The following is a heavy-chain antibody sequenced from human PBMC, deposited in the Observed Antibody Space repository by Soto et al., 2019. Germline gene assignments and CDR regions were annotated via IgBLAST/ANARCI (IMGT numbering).Heavy chain of an antibody. V-gene: IGHV3-30*18. CDR2: ISYDGRNK. CDR1: GFTFSTYG. D-gene: IGHD5-18*01. CDR3: AKEGNSYGYFYFDH. Sequence: GGSLRLSCAASGFTFSTYGMHWVRQAPGKGLEWVAVISYDGRNKYYADSVKGRFTISRDNSKNTLYLQMNSLRVEDTAVYYCAKEGNSYGYFYFDHWGQGTLVTVSS. J-gene: IGHJ4*02.